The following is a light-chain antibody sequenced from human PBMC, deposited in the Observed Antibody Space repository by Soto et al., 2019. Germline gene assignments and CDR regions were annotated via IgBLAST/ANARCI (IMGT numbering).Light chain of an antibody. J-gene: IGLJ1*01. V-gene: IGLV2-14*01. CDR1: NSDVGIYDF. Sequence: QSVLTQPASLSGTPGQSITISCTGSNSDVGIYDFVSWYQHHPGRAPKLIVSEVSHRPSGVSNRSSGSKSGNTASLTISGLQSEDEADYYCISYTSDDVRYVFGTGTKVTVL. CDR3: ISYTSDDVRYV. CDR2: EVS.